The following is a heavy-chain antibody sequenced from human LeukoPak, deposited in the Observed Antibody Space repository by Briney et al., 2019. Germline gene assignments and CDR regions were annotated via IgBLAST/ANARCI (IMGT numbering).Heavy chain of an antibody. CDR3: ARVLSGECFDY. V-gene: IGHV1-69*04. CDR1: VGTFSSYA. CDR2: IIPILGIA. J-gene: IGHJ4*02. Sequence: ASVKVSCKASVGTFSSYAISWVRQAPGQGLEWMGRIIPILGIANYAQKFQGRVTITADKSTSTAYMELSSLRSEDTAVYYCARVLSGECFDYWGQGTLVTVSS. D-gene: IGHD3-10*01.